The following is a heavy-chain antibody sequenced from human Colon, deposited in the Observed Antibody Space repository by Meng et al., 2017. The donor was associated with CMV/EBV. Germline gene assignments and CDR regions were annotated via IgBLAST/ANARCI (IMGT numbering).Heavy chain of an antibody. CDR3: ATGKAVAGKSYYYYGMGV. J-gene: IGHJ6*02. CDR2: ISSSSSYI. Sequence: GESLKISCAASGFTFSSYPMYWVRQAPGKGLEWVASISSSSSYIYYADSLKGRFTISRDDARNSLFLQMNSLSVEDTAVYYCATGKAVAGKSYYYYGMGVWGQGTTVTVSS. CDR1: GFTFSSYP. D-gene: IGHD6-19*01. V-gene: IGHV3-21*06.